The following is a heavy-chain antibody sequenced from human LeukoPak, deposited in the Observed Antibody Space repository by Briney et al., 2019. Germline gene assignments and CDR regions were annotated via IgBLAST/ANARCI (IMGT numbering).Heavy chain of an antibody. D-gene: IGHD3-10*01. J-gene: IGHJ4*02. V-gene: IGHV6-1*01. Sequence: SQTLSLTCAISGDSVSGSPAVWNWIRQSPSRGPEWLGRAYYRSKWYIDYAVSVRGRITITPDTSKNQFSLQLNSVIPEDTAVYYCARGAVRGEANFDYWGQGTPVTVSS. CDR1: GDSVSGSPAV. CDR3: ARGAVRGEANFDY. CDR2: AYYRSKWYI.